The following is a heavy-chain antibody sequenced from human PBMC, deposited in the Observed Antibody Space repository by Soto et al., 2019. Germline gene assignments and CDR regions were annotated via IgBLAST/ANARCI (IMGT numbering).Heavy chain of an antibody. CDR3: ARDFMSVAAAEYYFDY. J-gene: IGHJ4*02. D-gene: IGHD6-13*01. Sequence: GASVKVSCKASGYTFTSYYRHWVRQAPGQGLEWMGIINPSGGSTSYAQKFQGRVTVTRDTSTSTVYMELSSLRSEDTAVYYCARDFMSVAAAEYYFDYWGQGTLVTVSS. CDR2: INPSGGST. CDR1: GYTFTSYY. V-gene: IGHV1-46*01.